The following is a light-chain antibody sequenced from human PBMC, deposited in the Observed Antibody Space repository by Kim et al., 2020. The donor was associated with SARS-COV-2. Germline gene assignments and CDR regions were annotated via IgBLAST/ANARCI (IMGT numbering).Light chain of an antibody. J-gene: IGLJ3*02. CDR2: EDN. V-gene: IGLV6-57*03. CDR3: QSYDSSNPWV. CDR1: GGSIASNY. Sequence: KTGTMSCTRSGGSIASNYVQWYQQRPGSAPTTVIYEDNQRPSGVPDRFSGSIDSSSNSASLTISGLKTEDEADYYCQSYDSSNPWVFGGGTQLTVL.